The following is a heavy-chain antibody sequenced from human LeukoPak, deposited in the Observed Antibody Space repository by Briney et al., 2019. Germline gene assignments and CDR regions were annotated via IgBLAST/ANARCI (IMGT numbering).Heavy chain of an antibody. Sequence: GASVKVSCKASGYTFKNYDINWVRQATGQGLEWMGIINPSGGSTSYAQKFQGRVTMTRDTSTSTVYMELSSLRSEDTAVYYCARDRRPSIVGAWSPPDYWGQGTLVTVSS. J-gene: IGHJ4*02. CDR3: ARDRRPSIVGAWSPPDY. CDR2: INPSGGST. D-gene: IGHD1-26*01. CDR1: GYTFKNYD. V-gene: IGHV1-46*02.